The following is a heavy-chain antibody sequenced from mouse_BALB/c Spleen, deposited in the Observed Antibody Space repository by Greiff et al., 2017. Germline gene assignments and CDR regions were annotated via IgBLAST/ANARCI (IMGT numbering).Heavy chain of an antibody. D-gene: IGHD5-5*01. J-gene: IGHJ2*01. CDR2: IDTSDSYT. Sequence: QVQLQQPGAELVMPGASVKMSCKASGYTFTDYWMHWVKQRPGQGLEWIGAIDTSDSYTSYNQKFKGKATLTVDESSSTAYMQLSSLTSEDSAVYYCARQDYRFDYWGQGTTLTVSS. CDR1: GYTFTDYW. V-gene: IGHV1-69*01. CDR3: ARQDYRFDY.